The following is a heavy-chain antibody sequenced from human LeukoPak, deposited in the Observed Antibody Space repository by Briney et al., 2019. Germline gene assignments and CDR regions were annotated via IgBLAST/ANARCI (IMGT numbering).Heavy chain of an antibody. CDR3: ARGVMSDY. J-gene: IGHJ4*02. CDR1: GGSFSGYY. V-gene: IGHV4-34*01. D-gene: IGHD3-16*01. Sequence: SETLSLTCAVYGGSFSGYYWSWIRQPPGKGLEWIGEINHSGSTNYNPSLKSRVTISVDTSKDQFSLKLSSVTAADTAVYYCARGVMSDYWGQGTLVTVSS. CDR2: INHSGST.